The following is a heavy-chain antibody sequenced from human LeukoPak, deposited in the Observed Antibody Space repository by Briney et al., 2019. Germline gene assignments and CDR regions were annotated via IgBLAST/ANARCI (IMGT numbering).Heavy chain of an antibody. V-gene: IGHV4-39*01. J-gene: IGHJ6*02. D-gene: IGHD3-9*01. CDR3: ARSGRDILTGYYYYYGMDV. CDR2: IYYSGST. CDR1: GGSISSSSYY. Sequence: PSETLSLTCTVSGGSISSSSYYWGWIRQPPGKGMEWSGSIYYSGSTYYNPSLKSRVTISVDTSKNQFSLKLSSVTAADTAVYYCARSGRDILTGYYYYYGMDVWGQGTTVTVSS.